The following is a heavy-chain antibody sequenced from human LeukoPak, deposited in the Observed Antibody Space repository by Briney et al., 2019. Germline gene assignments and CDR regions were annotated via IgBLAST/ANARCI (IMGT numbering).Heavy chain of an antibody. J-gene: IGHJ4*02. D-gene: IGHD3-3*01. CDR3: ARGVPYDSWSGPHYSDY. CDR2: IKQDGSQE. CDR1: GFPFNAYW. V-gene: IGHV3-7*01. Sequence: PGGSLRLSCAASGFPFNAYWMTWVRQAPGKGLEWVAHIKQDGSQEYYVDSVKGRFTISRDSAKNSLYLQMNSLRAEDTAVYYCARGVPYDSWSGPHYSDYWGQGTLVTVSS.